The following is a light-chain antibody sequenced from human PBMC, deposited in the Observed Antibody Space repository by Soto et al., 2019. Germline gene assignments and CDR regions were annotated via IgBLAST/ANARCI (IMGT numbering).Light chain of an antibody. CDR3: HPYCSSPQT. CDR1: QSVSSNY. CDR2: GAS. V-gene: IGKV3-20*01. Sequence: EIVLTQSPGTLSLSLGERATLSCRASQSVSSNYLAWYQQKPGQAPRLLIYGASPRATGIPDRFSGGGSGTAISHTPSRLEPEEFAVDYCHPYCSSPQTFGQGTKVDIK. J-gene: IGKJ1*01.